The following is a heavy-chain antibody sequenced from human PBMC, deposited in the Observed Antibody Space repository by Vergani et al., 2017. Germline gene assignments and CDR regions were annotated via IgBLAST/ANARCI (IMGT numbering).Heavy chain of an antibody. J-gene: IGHJ4*02. Sequence: QLQLQESGPGLVKPSETLSLTCTVSGGSISSSSYYWGWIRQPPGKGLEWIGCIYYSGSTYYNPSLKSRVTISVDTSKNQFSLKLSSVTAADTAVYYCARRYSGSYYLFFDYWGQGTLVTVSS. V-gene: IGHV4-39*01. CDR2: IYYSGST. CDR3: ARRYSGSYYLFFDY. D-gene: IGHD1-26*01. CDR1: GGSISSSSYY.